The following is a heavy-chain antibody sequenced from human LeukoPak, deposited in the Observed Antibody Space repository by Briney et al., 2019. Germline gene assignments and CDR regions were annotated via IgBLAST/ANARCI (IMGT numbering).Heavy chain of an antibody. CDR2: ISGSGGST. V-gene: IGHV3-23*01. J-gene: IGHJ6*03. Sequence: GGSLRLSCAASGFTFSSYAMSWVRQAPGKGLEWVSAISGSGGSTYYADSVKGRFTISRDNSKNTLYLQMNSLRAEDTAVYYCAKGPSGDYYYYYYYMDVWGKGTTVTVSS. CDR1: GFTFSSYA. CDR3: AKGPSGDYYYYYYYMDV. D-gene: IGHD4-17*01.